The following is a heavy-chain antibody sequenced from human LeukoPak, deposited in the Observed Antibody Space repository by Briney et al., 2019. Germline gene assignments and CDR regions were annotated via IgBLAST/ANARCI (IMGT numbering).Heavy chain of an antibody. CDR1: GGSISSYY. V-gene: IGHV4-59*08. CDR2: IYYSGST. J-gene: IGHJ4*02. CDR3: ARHAGNSGSYFVY. D-gene: IGHD1-26*01. Sequence: SETLSLTCTVSGGSISSYYWSWIRQPPGKGLEWIGYIYYSGSTDYNPSPKSRVTISVDTSKNQFSLKLSSVTAADTAVYYCARHAGNSGSYFVYWGQGTLVTVSS.